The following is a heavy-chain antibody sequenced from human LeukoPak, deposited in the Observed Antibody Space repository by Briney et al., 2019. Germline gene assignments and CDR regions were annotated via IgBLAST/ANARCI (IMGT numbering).Heavy chain of an antibody. CDR3: VTNYGDYGGGAFDV. CDR1: GFTFSSFA. CDR2: ISRNGSST. J-gene: IGHJ3*01. D-gene: IGHD4-17*01. Sequence: GGSPRLSCSASGFTFSSFAMHWVRQAPGKGLEYVAAISRNGSSTYYADSVKGRFTISRDNSKNTLYLQMSSLRPEATAVYYCVTNYGDYGGGAFDVWGQGTMVTVSS. V-gene: IGHV3-64D*09.